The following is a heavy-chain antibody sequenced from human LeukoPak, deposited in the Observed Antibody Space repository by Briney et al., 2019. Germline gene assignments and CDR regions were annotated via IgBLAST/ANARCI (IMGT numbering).Heavy chain of an antibody. J-gene: IGHJ5*02. Sequence: GESLKISCKGSGYSFTSYWIGWVRQMPGKGLEWMGIIYPGDSDTRYSPSFQGQVTISADKSVSTAYLQWSSLKASDTAMYYCARHASGVQWELIRNYNWFDPWGQGTLVTVSS. CDR1: GYSFTSYW. CDR2: IYPGDSDT. D-gene: IGHD1-26*01. V-gene: IGHV5-51*01. CDR3: ARHASGVQWELIRNYNWFDP.